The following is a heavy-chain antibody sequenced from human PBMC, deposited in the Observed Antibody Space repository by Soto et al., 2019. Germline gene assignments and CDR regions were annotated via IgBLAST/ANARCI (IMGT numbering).Heavy chain of an antibody. CDR2: IGGGGDDT. J-gene: IGHJ4*02. CDR1: GFIFSHYA. Sequence: PGGSLRLSCAASGFIFSHYAMSWVRQAPGKGLEWVSSIGGGGDDTNYADSVKGRFTISRDNSKNTLFLQMNSLRVEDTAVYYCAKDAVHRNDLWDYFEFGGQGTLVTFSS. D-gene: IGHD1-1*01. CDR3: AKDAVHRNDLWDYFEF. V-gene: IGHV3-23*01.